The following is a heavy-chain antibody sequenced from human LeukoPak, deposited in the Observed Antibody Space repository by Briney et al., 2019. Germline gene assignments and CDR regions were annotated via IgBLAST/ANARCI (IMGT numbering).Heavy chain of an antibody. CDR3: AGTVPAAMIPFDY. J-gene: IGHJ4*02. CDR2: IYYSGST. D-gene: IGHD2-2*01. Sequence: SETLSLTCTVSGGSISSYYWSWIRQPPGKGLEWIGYIYYSGSTNYNPSLKSRVTISVDTSKNQFSLKLSSVTAADTAVYYCAGTVPAAMIPFDYWGQGTLVTVSS. CDR1: GGSISSYY. V-gene: IGHV4-59*01.